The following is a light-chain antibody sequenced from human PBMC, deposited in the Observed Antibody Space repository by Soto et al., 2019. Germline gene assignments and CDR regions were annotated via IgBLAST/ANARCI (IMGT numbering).Light chain of an antibody. CDR1: QSISTY. Sequence: EIGVTLSAVSVSLSPGERATLYCRANQSISTYLAWYQQKPGQAPRLLIYGASTRATGIPVRFSGSGSGTEFTLTISSLLSEDYAVHYCQPDNEWPPRTFCQ. J-gene: IGKJ1*01. V-gene: IGKV3-15*01. CDR3: QPDNEWPPRT. CDR2: GAS.